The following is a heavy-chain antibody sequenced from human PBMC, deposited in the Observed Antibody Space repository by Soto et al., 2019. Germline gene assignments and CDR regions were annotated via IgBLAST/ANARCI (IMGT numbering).Heavy chain of an antibody. J-gene: IGHJ4*02. D-gene: IGHD6-19*01. CDR3: AKCSPRYSSGLKAYYFDY. CDR2: ISGSGGST. Sequence: EVQLLESGGGLVQPGGSLRLSCAASGFTFSSYAMSWVRQAPGKGLEWVSTISGSGGSTYYADSVKGRFTISRDNSNNTLYLPVNSLRAEGTAVYYCAKCSPRYSSGLKAYYFDYWGQGTLVTVSS. V-gene: IGHV3-23*01. CDR1: GFTFSSYA.